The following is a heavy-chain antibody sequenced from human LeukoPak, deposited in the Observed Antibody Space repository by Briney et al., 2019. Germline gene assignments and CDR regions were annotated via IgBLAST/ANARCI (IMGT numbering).Heavy chain of an antibody. Sequence: PGGSLRLSCAASGFTFKTYWMSWVRQAPGKGLEWVANINQDGSEKYYVDSVKGRFTISRDNAKNSLYLQMNSLRAEDTAVYYCARDKSYGDSEDYWGQGTLVTVSS. CDR3: ARDKSYGDSEDY. CDR1: GFTFKTYW. D-gene: IGHD4-17*01. CDR2: INQDGSEK. J-gene: IGHJ4*02. V-gene: IGHV3-7*05.